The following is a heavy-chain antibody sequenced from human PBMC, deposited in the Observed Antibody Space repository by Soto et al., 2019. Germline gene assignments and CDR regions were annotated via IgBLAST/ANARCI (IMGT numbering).Heavy chain of an antibody. CDR3: ARDNRIAVGRDF. Sequence: SQTLSLTCAISGDSVSSNTAAWSWIRQSPSRGLEWLGRTYKRSKWYSDFAVSVKSRITINADTSKNQFSLHLNSVTPEDTAVYYCARDNRIAVGRDFWGQGTQVTVSS. V-gene: IGHV6-1*01. J-gene: IGHJ4*02. CDR2: TYKRSKWYS. CDR1: GDSVSSNTAA. D-gene: IGHD6-19*01.